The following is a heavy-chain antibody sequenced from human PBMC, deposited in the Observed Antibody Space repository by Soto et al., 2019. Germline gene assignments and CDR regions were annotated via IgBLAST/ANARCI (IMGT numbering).Heavy chain of an antibody. J-gene: IGHJ4*02. V-gene: IGHV1-58*02. D-gene: IGHD3-3*01. CDR3: AADVDYDFWSGYYTPGY. Sequence: GASVKVSCKASGFTFTSSAMQWVRQARGQRLEWIGWIVVGSGNTNYAQKFQERVTITRDMSTSTAYMELSSLRSEDTAVYYCAADVDYDFWSGYYTPGYWGQGTLVTVSS. CDR1: GFTFTSSA. CDR2: IVVGSGNT.